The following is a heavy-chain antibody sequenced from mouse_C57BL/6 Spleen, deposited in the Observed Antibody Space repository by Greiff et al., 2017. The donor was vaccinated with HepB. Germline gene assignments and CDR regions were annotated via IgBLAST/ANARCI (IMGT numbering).Heavy chain of an antibody. CDR3: AREGLPYAMDY. V-gene: IGHV5-16*01. Sequence: EVNVVESEGGLVQPGSSMKLSCTASGFTFSDYYMAWVRQVPEKGLEWVANINYDGSSTYYLDSLKSRFIISRDNAKNILYLQMSSLKSEDTATYYCAREGLPYAMDYWGQGTSVTVSS. CDR1: GFTFSDYY. J-gene: IGHJ4*01. CDR2: INYDGSST.